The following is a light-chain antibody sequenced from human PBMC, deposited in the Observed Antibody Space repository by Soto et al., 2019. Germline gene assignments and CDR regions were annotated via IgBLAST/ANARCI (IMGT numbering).Light chain of an antibody. Sequence: LHITQSPSPLSASVASRFTTTCRARHSISSHLNWYQQKPGTAPQLLIYAASSLQSGVPSIFSGSASGTDFSLTISGLQHEDFATYHCQKSYSTPWTFGQGTKV. CDR2: AAS. CDR1: HSISSH. V-gene: IGKV1-39*01. J-gene: IGKJ1*01. CDR3: QKSYSTPWT.